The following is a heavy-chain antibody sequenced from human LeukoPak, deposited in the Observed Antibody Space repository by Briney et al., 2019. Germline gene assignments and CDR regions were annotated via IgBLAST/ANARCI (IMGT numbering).Heavy chain of an antibody. J-gene: IGHJ4*02. CDR3: VKGGGDGYTRRYLDY. D-gene: IGHD5-24*01. V-gene: IGHV3-64D*09. Sequence: PGGSLRLSCSASGFSFGTYAMLWVRQAPGKGLEYVSGISTTGGSTYYADSVKGRFTISRDNSKNTLSLQMSSLRPEDTAVYHCVKGGGDGYTRRYLDYWGQGTLVTVSS. CDR1: GFSFGTYA. CDR2: ISTTGGST.